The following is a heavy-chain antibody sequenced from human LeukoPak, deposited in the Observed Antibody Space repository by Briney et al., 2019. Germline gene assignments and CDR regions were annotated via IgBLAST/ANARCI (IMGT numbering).Heavy chain of an antibody. V-gene: IGHV3-48*02. CDR2: ISGSSSTI. CDR3: ARSLLLGTSVDY. CDR1: GFTFSSFS. Sequence: PGGSLRLSCAASGFTFSSFSMNWVRQAPGKGLEWVSYISGSSSTIYYADSVKGRFTISRDNAKNSLYLQMNSLRDEDTAVYYCARSLLLGTSVDYWGQETLVTVSS. D-gene: IGHD3-22*01. J-gene: IGHJ4*02.